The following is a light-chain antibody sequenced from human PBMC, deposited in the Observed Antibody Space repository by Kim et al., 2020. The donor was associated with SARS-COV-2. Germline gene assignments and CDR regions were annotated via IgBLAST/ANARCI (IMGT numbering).Light chain of an antibody. CDR2: AAS. V-gene: IGKV1-17*03. CDR1: QDINQN. CDR3: LQHRSYPRT. J-gene: IGKJ2*01. Sequence: DIQMTQSPSAMSASVGDTVTISCRASQDINQNLVWFQQKPGQVPKRLIYAASRPQSGVPSRFSGSGSGTEFTLTITSLQPEDFATYYCLQHRSYPRTFGQETKLEI.